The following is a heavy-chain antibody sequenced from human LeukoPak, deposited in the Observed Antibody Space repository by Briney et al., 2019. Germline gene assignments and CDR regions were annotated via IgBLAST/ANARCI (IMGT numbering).Heavy chain of an antibody. CDR3: AKDSHSNGDPTSFDY. CDR2: ISGRGAST. D-gene: IGHD3-22*01. Sequence: GGSLRLFCAASGFTFSSYAMSWVRQAPGKGLEWVSAISGRGASTYYADSARGRFAFCRENSKHTLYRPMKRVIAGDTPVYYCAKDSHSNGDPTSFDYWGQGTLVTVSS. J-gene: IGHJ4*02. CDR1: GFTFSSYA. V-gene: IGHV3-23*01.